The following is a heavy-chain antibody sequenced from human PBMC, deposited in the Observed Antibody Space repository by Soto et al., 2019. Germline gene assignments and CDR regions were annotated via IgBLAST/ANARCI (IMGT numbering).Heavy chain of an antibody. CDR3: VKDIIIVVVPAIGATFDY. V-gene: IGHV3-64D*06. D-gene: IGHD2-21*02. Sequence: PGGSLRLSCSASGFTFSSYAMHWVRQAPGKGLEYVSAISSNGGSTYYADSVKGRFTISRDNSKNTLYLQMSSLRAEDTAVYYCVKDIIIVVVPAIGATFDYRGKGTLVTVSS. CDR1: GFTFSSYA. J-gene: IGHJ4*02. CDR2: ISSNGGST.